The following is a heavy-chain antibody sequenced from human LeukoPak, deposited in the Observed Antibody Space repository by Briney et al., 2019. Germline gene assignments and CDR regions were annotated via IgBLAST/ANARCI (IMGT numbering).Heavy chain of an antibody. V-gene: IGHV1-24*01. CDR1: GYTLTELS. CDR3: ATVGYCSGGSCYGPYYFDY. Sequence: ASVKVSCKVSGYTLTELSMHWVRQAPGKGLEWMGGFDPEDGETIYAQKFQGRVTMTEDTSTDTAYMELSSLRSEDTVVYYCATVGYCSGGSCYGPYYFDYWGQGTLLTVSS. CDR2: FDPEDGET. J-gene: IGHJ4*02. D-gene: IGHD2-15*01.